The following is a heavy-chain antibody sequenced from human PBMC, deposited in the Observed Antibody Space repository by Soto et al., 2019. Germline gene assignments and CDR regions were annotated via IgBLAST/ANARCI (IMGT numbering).Heavy chain of an antibody. CDR3: ARGADDYGDRVDY. V-gene: IGHV3-53*02. J-gene: IGHJ4*02. CDR2: LYSGGNT. D-gene: IGHD4-17*01. Sequence: EVQLVETGGGLIQPGGSLRLSCTASGFSVSNNYMSWVRQAPGKGLEWVSILYSGGNTYYADSVRGRFIISRVNSQNTLYLQINNLRVDDTGVYYCARGADDYGDRVDYWGQGTLVTVSS. CDR1: GFSVSNNY.